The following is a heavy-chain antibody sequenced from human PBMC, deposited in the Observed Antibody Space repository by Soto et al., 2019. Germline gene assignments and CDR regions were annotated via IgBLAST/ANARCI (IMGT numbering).Heavy chain of an antibody. D-gene: IGHD3-16*01. V-gene: IGHV3-23*01. CDR1: GFKFSSYA. Sequence: EVQLLESGGGLVHPGGSLRLSCVASGFKFSSYALTWVRQAPGKGLEWVSVISVSGANTYYADSVKGRFTISRDNSKNTLYLQMNCLRAEDTAIYYCGKASTYPLDGVDVWGQGTTVTVSS. CDR2: ISVSGANT. J-gene: IGHJ6*02. CDR3: GKASTYPLDGVDV.